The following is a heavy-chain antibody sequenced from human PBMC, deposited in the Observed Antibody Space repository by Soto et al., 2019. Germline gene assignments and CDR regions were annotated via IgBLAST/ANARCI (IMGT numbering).Heavy chain of an antibody. J-gene: IGHJ3*02. V-gene: IGHV1-69*01. CDR1: GGTFSSYA. CDR2: IIPIFGTA. D-gene: IGHD6-13*01. Sequence: QVQLVQSGAEVKKPGSSVKVSCKASGGTFSSYAISCVRQAPGQGLEWMGGIIPIFGTANYAQKFQGRVTITADEYKSTAFRELSSLRSEDTAVYYCARGGNSWKNAFDIWGQGTMVTVSS. CDR3: ARGGNSWKNAFDI.